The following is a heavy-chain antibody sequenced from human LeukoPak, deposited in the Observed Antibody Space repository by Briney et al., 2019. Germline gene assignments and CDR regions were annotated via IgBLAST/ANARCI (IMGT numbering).Heavy chain of an antibody. V-gene: IGHV4-30-2*01. Sequence: SETLSLTCAVSGGSISSGGYSWSWIRQPPGKGLEWIGYIYHSGSTYYNPSLKSRVTISVDRSKNQFSLKLSSVTAADTAVYYCASSSSWYYYGMDVWGQGTTVTVSS. CDR3: ASSSSWYYYGMDV. CDR2: IYHSGST. D-gene: IGHD6-13*01. CDR1: GGSISSGGYS. J-gene: IGHJ6*02.